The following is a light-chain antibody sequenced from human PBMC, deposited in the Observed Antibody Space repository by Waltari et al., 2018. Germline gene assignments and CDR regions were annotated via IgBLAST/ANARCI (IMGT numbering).Light chain of an antibody. CDR3: ATWDDSLNWV. V-gene: IGLV1-44*01. CDR1: YANIGSRA. CDR2: GND. J-gene: IGLJ3*02. Sequence: QSALTQPPSVSGTPGQRVTISCSGSYANIGSRAVTWYQQLPGTAPKLLIYGNDHRPSGFPDRFSGSKSGTSASLAISGLQSEDEADYYCATWDDSLNWVFGGGTKLTVL.